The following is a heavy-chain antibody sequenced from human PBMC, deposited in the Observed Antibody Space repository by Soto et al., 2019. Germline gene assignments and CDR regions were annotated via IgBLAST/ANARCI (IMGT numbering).Heavy chain of an antibody. D-gene: IGHD3-16*01. Sequence: GGSLRLSCAVSGFTFSSYGMHWVRQAPGKGLEWVAVIWYDGSNKYYADYVKGRFTISRDNSKNTLYLQMNSLRAEDTAVYYCARGGPRGAFDIWGQGTMVTVSS. CDR2: IWYDGSNK. CDR3: ARGGPRGAFDI. J-gene: IGHJ3*02. CDR1: GFTFSSYG. V-gene: IGHV3-33*01.